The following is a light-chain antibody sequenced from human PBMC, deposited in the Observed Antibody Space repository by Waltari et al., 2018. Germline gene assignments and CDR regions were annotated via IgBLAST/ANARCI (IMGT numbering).Light chain of an antibody. CDR2: EDD. J-gene: IGLJ3*02. V-gene: IGLV6-57*01. Sequence: NFMLTQPHSVSESPGKTVTISCTRSSGSIASNYVQWYQQRPGSSPTPVIFEDDQRPSGVPDPFSCSIDSSSNSASLTISGLKTEDEADYYCQSYDSSDLWVFGGGTRLTVL. CDR3: QSYDSSDLWV. CDR1: SGSIASNY.